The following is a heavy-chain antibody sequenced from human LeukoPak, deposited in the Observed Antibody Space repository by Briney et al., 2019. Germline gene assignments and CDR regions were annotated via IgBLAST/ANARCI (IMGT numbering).Heavy chain of an antibody. D-gene: IGHD5-24*01. J-gene: IGHJ6*02. V-gene: IGHV1-69*13. Sequence: SVKVSCKASGGTFSSYAISWVRQAPGQGLEWMGGIIPIFGTANYAQKFQGRVTITADESTSTAYMELSSLRSEDTAVYYCARAQISLQSPYYYYYGMDVWGQGTTVTVSS. CDR1: GGTFSSYA. CDR3: ARAQISLQSPYYYYYGMDV. CDR2: IIPIFGTA.